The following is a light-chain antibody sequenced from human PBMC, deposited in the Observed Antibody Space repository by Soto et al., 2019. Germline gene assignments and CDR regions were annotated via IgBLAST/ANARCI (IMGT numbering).Light chain of an antibody. CDR3: QKYDRTPRT. CDR1: QDISDH. V-gene: IGKV1-27*01. Sequence: DFQMTQSPSSLSASVGDRVTITCRASQDISDHLAWYQHKPGKVPELLIYGASTLQSGVPSRFSGDGSGTDFTLTISSLQPEDVATYYCQKYDRTPRTFGQGTKVELK. CDR2: GAS. J-gene: IGKJ1*01.